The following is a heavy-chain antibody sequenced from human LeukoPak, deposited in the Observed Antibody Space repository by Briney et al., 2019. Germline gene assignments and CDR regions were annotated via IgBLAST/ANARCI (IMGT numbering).Heavy chain of an antibody. D-gene: IGHD4-17*01. J-gene: IGHJ6*02. CDR1: GFTFSSYA. V-gene: IGHV3-23*01. CDR3: AREDGDYVGVWYYGMDV. CDR2: ISGSGGST. Sequence: PGGSLRLSCAASGFTFSSYAMSWVRQAPGKGLEWVSAISGSGGSTYYADSVKGRFTISRDNSKNTLYLQMNSLRAEDTAVYYCAREDGDYVGVWYYGMDVWGQGTTVTVSS.